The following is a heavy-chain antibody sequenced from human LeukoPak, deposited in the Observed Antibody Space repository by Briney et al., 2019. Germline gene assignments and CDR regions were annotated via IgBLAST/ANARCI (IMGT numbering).Heavy chain of an antibody. CDR1: GGSISGYY. J-gene: IGHJ4*02. CDR3: ARSYGSQRQFDY. CDR2: INHSGST. Sequence: SETLSLTCTVSGGSISGYYWSWIRQPPGKGLEWIGEINHSGSTNYNPSLKSRVTISVDTSKNQFSLKLSSVTAADTAVYYCARSYGSQRQFDYWGQGTLVTVSS. D-gene: IGHD5-18*01. V-gene: IGHV4-34*01.